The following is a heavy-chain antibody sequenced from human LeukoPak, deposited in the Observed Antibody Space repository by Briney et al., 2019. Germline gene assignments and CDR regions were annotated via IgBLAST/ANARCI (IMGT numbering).Heavy chain of an antibody. V-gene: IGHV3-74*01. CDR3: ATDQAWEIRF. Sequence: PGGSLRLSCAAPGFSLCDYVMHLGRQVPGKGLVWVSRISHDGTIISYADSVRGRFTTSRDNGRNTLYLQMDSLRAEDTALYYCATDQAWEIRFWGQGTLVTVSS. D-gene: IGHD3-16*01. J-gene: IGHJ4*02. CDR1: GFSLCDYV. CDR2: ISHDGTII.